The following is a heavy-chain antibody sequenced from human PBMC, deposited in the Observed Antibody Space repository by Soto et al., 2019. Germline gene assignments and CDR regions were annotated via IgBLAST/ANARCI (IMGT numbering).Heavy chain of an antibody. D-gene: IGHD6-19*01. CDR3: ARGPGSGCYYYYGMYV. CDR1: GFTFSSYA. V-gene: IGHV3-30-3*01. Sequence: QVQLVESGGGVVQPGRSLRLSCAASGFTFSSYAMHWVRQAPGKGLEWVAVISYDGSNKYYADSVKGRFTISRDNSKNTLYLQMNSLRAEDTAVYYCARGPGSGCYYYYGMYVWGQVTTVTVSS. J-gene: IGHJ6*02. CDR2: ISYDGSNK.